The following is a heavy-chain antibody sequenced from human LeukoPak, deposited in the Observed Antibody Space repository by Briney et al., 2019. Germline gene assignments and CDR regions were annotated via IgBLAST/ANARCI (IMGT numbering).Heavy chain of an antibody. Sequence: GASVKVSCKASGGTFSSYAISWVRQAPGQGLEWMGGIIPIFGTANYAQKFQGRVTITADESTSTAYMELSSLRSEDTAVYYCARVGSRRVPVRSGTFDYWGQGTLVTVSS. CDR1: GGTFSSYA. D-gene: IGHD3-3*01. CDR3: ARVGSRRVPVRSGTFDY. J-gene: IGHJ4*02. CDR2: IIPIFGTA. V-gene: IGHV1-69*01.